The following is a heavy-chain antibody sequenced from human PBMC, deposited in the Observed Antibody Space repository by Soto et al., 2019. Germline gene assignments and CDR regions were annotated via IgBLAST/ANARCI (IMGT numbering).Heavy chain of an antibody. J-gene: IGHJ4*02. CDR1: GYTLTELS. Sequence: ASVKVACTVSGYTLTELSMHWARQAPGKGLEWMGGFDPEDGETIYAQKFQGRVTMTEDTSTDTAYMELSSLRSEDSAVYSCATGDGAFGQLVQLDYWGQGTLVTVSS. CDR2: FDPEDGET. CDR3: ATGDGAFGQLVQLDY. D-gene: IGHD6-6*01. V-gene: IGHV1-24*01.